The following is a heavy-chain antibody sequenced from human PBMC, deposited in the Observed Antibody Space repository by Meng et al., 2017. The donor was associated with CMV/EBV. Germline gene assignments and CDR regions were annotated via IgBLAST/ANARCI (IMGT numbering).Heavy chain of an antibody. CDR2: INQDGSEK. V-gene: IGHV3-7*01. CDR3: WAFWSGYYDIGRGGMYV. D-gene: IGHD3-3*01. CDR1: GFTFSSYW. Sequence: ETLSLTCAASGFTFSSYWMSWVRQAPGKGLEWVANINQDGSEKNYVDSVKGRFTISRDNAKNSLYLQMNSLRAEDTAVYYCWAFWSGYYDIGRGGMYVWGQGTTVTVSS. J-gene: IGHJ6*02.